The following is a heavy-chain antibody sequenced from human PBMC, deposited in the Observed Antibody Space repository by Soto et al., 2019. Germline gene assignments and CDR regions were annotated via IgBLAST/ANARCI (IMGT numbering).Heavy chain of an antibody. CDR1: GGTISSWY. J-gene: IGHJ4*02. CDR2: IYYSGST. CDR3: ARRYGSAIDY. V-gene: IGHV4-59*08. D-gene: IGHD1-26*01. Sequence: SETLSLTCTVSGGTISSWYWSWIRQPPGKGLEWIGYIYYSGSTNCNPSLKSRATISVDTSKNQCSLKLSSVTAADTAVYYCARRYGSAIDYWGQGTLVTVSS.